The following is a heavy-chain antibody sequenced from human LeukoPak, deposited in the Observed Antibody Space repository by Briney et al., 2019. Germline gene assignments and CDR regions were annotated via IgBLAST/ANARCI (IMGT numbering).Heavy chain of an antibody. J-gene: IGHJ3*02. D-gene: IGHD3-10*01. V-gene: IGHV4-34*01. CDR3: ARYYYGSGSNFDI. CDR1: GGSFSGYY. CDR2: INHSGST. Sequence: SETLSLTCAVYGGSFSGYYWSWIRQPPGKGLEWIGEINHSGSTNYNPSLKSRVTISVDTSKNQFSLKLSSVTAADTAVYYCARYYYGSGSNFDIWGQGTMVTVSS.